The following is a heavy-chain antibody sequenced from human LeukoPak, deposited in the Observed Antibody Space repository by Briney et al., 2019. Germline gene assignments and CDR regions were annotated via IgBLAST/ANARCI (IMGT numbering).Heavy chain of an antibody. CDR2: ISSSSSYK. D-gene: IGHD1-26*01. J-gene: IGHJ3*02. CDR1: GFTFSSYS. Sequence: GGSPRLSCAASGFTFSSYSMNWVRQAPGKGLEWVSSISSSSSYKYYADSVKGRFTISRDNAKNSLYLQMSSLRAEDTAVYYCARVGAPDAFDIWGQGTTVTVSS. CDR3: ARVGAPDAFDI. V-gene: IGHV3-21*01.